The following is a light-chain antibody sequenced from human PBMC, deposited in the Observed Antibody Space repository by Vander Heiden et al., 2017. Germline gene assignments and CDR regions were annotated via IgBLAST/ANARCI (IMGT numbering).Light chain of an antibody. CDR1: QDISND. J-gene: IGKJ5*01. CDR3: QQNDNLHPIS. Sequence: DIQMTQSPSSLSASVGDRVTITCQASQDISNDLNWYQQKPGKAPQLLIYDASNLETGVPSRFSGIGSGTDFTFTISSLQPEDIATYYCQQNDNLHPISFGQGTRLEIK. CDR2: DAS. V-gene: IGKV1-33*01.